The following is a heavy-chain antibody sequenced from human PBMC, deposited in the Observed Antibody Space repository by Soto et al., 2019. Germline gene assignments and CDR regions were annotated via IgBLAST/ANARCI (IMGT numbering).Heavy chain of an antibody. V-gene: IGHV4-59*01. CDR2: ISYSGST. D-gene: IGHD1-7*01. Sequence: QVQLQESGPGLVKPSETLSLTCTVSGDSISSFYWSWIRQPPGKGLEWLGYISYSGSTNYNPSLKRRVTISVDTSKNQFSLKLSSVTAADTAVYYCAREGLITGTTYYYYGMDVWGQGTTVTVSS. CDR1: GDSISSFY. J-gene: IGHJ6*02. CDR3: AREGLITGTTYYYYGMDV.